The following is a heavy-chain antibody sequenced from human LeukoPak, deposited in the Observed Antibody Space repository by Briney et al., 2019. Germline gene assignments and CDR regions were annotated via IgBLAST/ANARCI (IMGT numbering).Heavy chain of an antibody. J-gene: IGHJ4*02. V-gene: IGHV4-59*01. D-gene: IGHD2-21*02. CDR2: IYYSGST. CDR1: GGSISSYY. CDR3: ARAYYCGGDCYHFDY. Sequence: SETLSLTCTVSGGSISSYYWSWIRQPPGKGLGWIGYIYYSGSTNYNPSLKSRVTISVDTSKNQFSLKLSSVTAADTAVYYCARAYYCGGDCYHFDYWGQGTLVTVSS.